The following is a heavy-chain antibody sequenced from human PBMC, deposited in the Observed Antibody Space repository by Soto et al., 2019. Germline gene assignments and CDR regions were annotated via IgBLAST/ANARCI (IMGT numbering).Heavy chain of an antibody. J-gene: IGHJ4*02. CDR2: INPDSGAT. V-gene: IGHV1-2*02. CDR1: GYSFTGYY. D-gene: IGHD2-8*02. Sequence: HEHLVQSGAEVKRPGASLKVSCKASGYSFTGYYIHWVRQAPGQGLEWMGWINPDSGATNYAQNFQGRVTLTSDTSISTASMDLTRLTSDDTADYYGARGDYGTGGYPFPYFDYWGQGTLVIVSS. CDR3: ARGDYGTGGYPFPYFDY.